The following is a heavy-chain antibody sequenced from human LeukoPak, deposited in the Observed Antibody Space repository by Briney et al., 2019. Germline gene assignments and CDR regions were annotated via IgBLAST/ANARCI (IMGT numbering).Heavy chain of an antibody. CDR2: ISYDGSNK. CDR3: ARDRTIFGVVHSSYYYGMDV. Sequence: PGGSLRLSCAASGFTFSSYAMHWVRQAPGKGLEWVAVISYDGSNKYYADSVKGRFTISRDNSKNTLYLQMNSLRAEDTAVYYCARDRTIFGVVHSSYYYGMDVWGQGTTVTVSS. J-gene: IGHJ6*02. CDR1: GFTFSSYA. D-gene: IGHD3-3*01. V-gene: IGHV3-30-3*01.